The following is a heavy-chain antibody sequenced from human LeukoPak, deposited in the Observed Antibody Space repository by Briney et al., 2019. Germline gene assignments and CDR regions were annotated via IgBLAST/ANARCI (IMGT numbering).Heavy chain of an antibody. J-gene: IGHJ4*02. CDR2: ISYDGSNK. V-gene: IGHV3-30-3*01. D-gene: IGHD6-19*01. CDR3: ARDGDSGWPFIDY. CDR1: GFTFSSYA. Sequence: PGRSLRLSCAASGFTFSSYAMHWVRQAPGKGLEWVAVISYDGSNKYYADSVKGRFTISRDNSKNTLYLQMNSLRAEDTAVYYCARDGDSGWPFIDYWGQGTLVTVSS.